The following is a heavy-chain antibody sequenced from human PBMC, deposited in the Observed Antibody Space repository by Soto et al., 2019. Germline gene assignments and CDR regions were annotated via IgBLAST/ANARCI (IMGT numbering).Heavy chain of an antibody. J-gene: IGHJ4*02. CDR3: ARGFPYRNYFDY. CDR1: GGSIRSGGYY. D-gene: IGHD2-2*01. CDR2: IYYSGST. V-gene: IGHV4-31*03. Sequence: TSETLSLTCTVSGGSIRSGGYYWSWIRQHPGKGLEWIGYIYYSGSTYYNPSLKSRVTISADTSKNQFSLKLSSVTAADTAVYYCARGFPYRNYFDYWGQGTLVTVSS.